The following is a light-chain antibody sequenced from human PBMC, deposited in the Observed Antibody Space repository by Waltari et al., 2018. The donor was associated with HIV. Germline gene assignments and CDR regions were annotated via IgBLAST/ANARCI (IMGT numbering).Light chain of an antibody. CDR1: SSDVGAYNY. CDR2: EVN. Sequence: QSALTQPPSASGSSGQSVTIPCTGTSSDVGAYNYVSWYQQYPGMAPKLIIYEVNKRPSGVPDRFSGSKSGNTASLTVSGLQAEDEADFYCSSYAGSAVVFGGGTKLTVL. V-gene: IGLV2-8*01. CDR3: SSYAGSAVV. J-gene: IGLJ2*01.